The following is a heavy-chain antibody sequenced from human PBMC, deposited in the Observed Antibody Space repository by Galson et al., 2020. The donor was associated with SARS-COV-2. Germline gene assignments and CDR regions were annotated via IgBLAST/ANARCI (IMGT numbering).Heavy chain of an antibody. CDR1: GGSITSGGSY. CDR3: ASGLGGDY. Sequence: SETLSLTCTVSGGSITSGGSYRSWIRQHPGKGLEWIGYIFYSGFTYYNPSLRSRVTMSLDTSKNQFSLKLNSVTAADTAVYYCASGLGGDYWGQGTLVTVSS. J-gene: IGHJ4*02. CDR2: IFYSGFT. V-gene: IGHV4-31*03. D-gene: IGHD1-26*01.